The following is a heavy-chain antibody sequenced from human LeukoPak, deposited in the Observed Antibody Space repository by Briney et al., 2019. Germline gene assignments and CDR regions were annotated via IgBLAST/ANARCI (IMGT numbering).Heavy chain of an antibody. CDR1: GFTFSSYA. V-gene: IGHV3-23*01. CDR3: ARTYFSPYFYYYYMDV. J-gene: IGHJ6*03. Sequence: GGSLRLSCAASGFTFSSYAMNWVRQAPGKGPEWVSVISASGGTTHYADSVKGRFTISRDNAKNSLYLQMNSLRAEDTAVYYCARTYFSPYFYYYYMDVWGKGTTVTVSS. CDR2: ISASGGTT. D-gene: IGHD2/OR15-2a*01.